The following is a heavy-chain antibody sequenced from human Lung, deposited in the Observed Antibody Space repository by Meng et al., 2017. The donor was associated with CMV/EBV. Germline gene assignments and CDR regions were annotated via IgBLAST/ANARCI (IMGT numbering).Heavy chain of an antibody. CDR3: LRRSGGSV. CDR2: IPHRGSS. V-gene: IGHV4-4*02. D-gene: IGHD3-10*01. J-gene: IGHJ1*01. Sequence: QGQWRESGPGLVKPSETLSLPCAVSADSITNHSWWAWVRQPPGKGLEWIGEIPHRGSSAYNPSLTSRVSMSIDKSKNQFSLKLTSVTAADTAVYHCLRRSGGSVWGQGTLVTVSS. CDR1: ADSITNHSW.